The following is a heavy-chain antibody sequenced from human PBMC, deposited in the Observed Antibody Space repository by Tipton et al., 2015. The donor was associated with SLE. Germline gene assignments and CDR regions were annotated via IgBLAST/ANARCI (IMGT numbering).Heavy chain of an antibody. D-gene: IGHD6-13*01. CDR1: GYRFANSW. CDR3: ARQDGSSESDY. Sequence: QLVQSGAEAKKPGDSLKISCSGSGYRFANSWLGWVRHVPGKGLEWMGVIYPGDSDTIYNPSFQGQVTLSVDKSTNTAFLQWASLKASDSGYYYCARQDGSSESDYWGQGTLVTVSS. J-gene: IGHJ4*02. V-gene: IGHV5-51*01. CDR2: IYPGDSDT.